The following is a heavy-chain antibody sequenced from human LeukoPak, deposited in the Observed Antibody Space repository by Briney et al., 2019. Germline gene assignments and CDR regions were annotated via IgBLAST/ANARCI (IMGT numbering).Heavy chain of an antibody. J-gene: IGHJ6*03. V-gene: IGHV4-59*01. D-gene: IGHD5-18*01. CDR1: GGSISSSY. CDR2: ISYNGDT. Sequence: SETLSLTCNISGGSISSSYWSWIRLPPGKGLEWMGYISYNGDTNYNPSLKSRVTMLVDTSKNQFSLKPSSVTAADTAVYYCARARGYSYGFYYYYYMDVWGKGTTVTISS. CDR3: ARARGYSYGFYYYYYMDV.